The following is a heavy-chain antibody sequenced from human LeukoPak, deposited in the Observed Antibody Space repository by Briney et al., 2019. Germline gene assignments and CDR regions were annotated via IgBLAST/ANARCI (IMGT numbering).Heavy chain of an antibody. D-gene: IGHD3-16*01. J-gene: IGHJ4*02. Sequence: SVKVSCKASGGTFSSYAISWVRQAPGQGLEWMGRIIPIFGTANYAQKFQGRVTITTDESTSTAYMELSSLRSEDTAAYYCASSDVWGSSFDYWGQGTLVTVSS. CDR1: GGTFSSYA. V-gene: IGHV1-69*05. CDR3: ASSDVWGSSFDY. CDR2: IIPIFGTA.